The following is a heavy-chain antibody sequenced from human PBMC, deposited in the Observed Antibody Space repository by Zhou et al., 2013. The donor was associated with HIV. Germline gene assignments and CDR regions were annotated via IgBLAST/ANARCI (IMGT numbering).Heavy chain of an antibody. CDR1: GYSISSGYY. CDR2: IYHSGST. Sequence: QVQLQESGPGLVKPSETLSLTCAVSGYSISSGYYWGWIRQPPGKGLEWIGSIYHSGSTYYNPSLKSRVTISVDTSKNQFSLKLSSVTAADTAVYYCARGGVATIVDPAFDIWGQGDNGHRVF. V-gene: IGHV4-38-2*01. CDR3: ARGGVATIVDPAFDI. J-gene: IGHJ3*02. D-gene: IGHD5-12*01.